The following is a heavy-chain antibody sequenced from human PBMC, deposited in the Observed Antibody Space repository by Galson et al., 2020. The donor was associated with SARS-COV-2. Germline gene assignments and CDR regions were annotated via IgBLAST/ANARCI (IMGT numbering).Heavy chain of an antibody. J-gene: IGHJ4*02. V-gene: IGHV3-15*07. CDR2: IQRISDGGTT. Sequence: GESLKISCVASGLPFTNAWMNWVRPAPGKGLEWVGRIQRISDGGTTDYAAPAKGRFTISRDDSKKTVYLQMNSVKAEDTAVYFCTTADDSSGKDYWGQGVLVTVSS. CDR1: GLPFTNAW. D-gene: IGHD3-22*01. CDR3: TTADDSSGKDY.